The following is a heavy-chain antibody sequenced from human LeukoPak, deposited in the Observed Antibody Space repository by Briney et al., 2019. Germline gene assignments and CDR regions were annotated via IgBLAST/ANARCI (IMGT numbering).Heavy chain of an antibody. V-gene: IGHV1-24*01. D-gene: IGHD2-2*01. Sequence: ASVKVSCKVSGYTLTELSMHWVRQAPRKGLEWMGGFDPEDGETIYAQKFQGRVTMTEDTSTDTAYMELNSLRSEDTAVYYCARGYCSSTSCYGNWFDPWGQGTLVTVSS. CDR2: FDPEDGET. CDR1: GYTLTELS. CDR3: ARGYCSSTSCYGNWFDP. J-gene: IGHJ5*02.